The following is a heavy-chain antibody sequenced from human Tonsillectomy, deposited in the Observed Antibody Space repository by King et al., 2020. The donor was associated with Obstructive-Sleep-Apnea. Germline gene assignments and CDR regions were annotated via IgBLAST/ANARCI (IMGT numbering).Heavy chain of an antibody. CDR3: ARDLYYGSGSYDY. D-gene: IGHD3-10*01. V-gene: IGHV3-7*01. J-gene: IGHJ4*02. CDR2: IKQDGSEK. Sequence: VQLVESGGGLVQPGGSLRLSCAASGFTFSSYWMSWVRQAPGKGLEWVANIKQDGSEKYCVDSVKGRFTISRDNAKNSLYLQMNSLRAEDTAVYYCARDLYYGSGSYDYWGQGTLVTVSS. CDR1: GFTFSSYW.